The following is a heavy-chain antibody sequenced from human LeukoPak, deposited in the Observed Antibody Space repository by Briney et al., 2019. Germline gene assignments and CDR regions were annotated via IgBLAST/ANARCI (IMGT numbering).Heavy chain of an antibody. D-gene: IGHD4-17*01. CDR2: ISYSGST. CDR3: ALLTTVTSYYFDY. V-gene: IGHV4-59*01. Sequence: KTSETLSLTCTVSGGSISSYYWSWIRQPPGNGLEWIGYISYSGSTNYNPSLKSRVTMSVDTSKNHFSLNLSSVTAADTAVYYCALLTTVTSYYFDYWGQGTLVTVSS. CDR1: GGSISSYY. J-gene: IGHJ4*02.